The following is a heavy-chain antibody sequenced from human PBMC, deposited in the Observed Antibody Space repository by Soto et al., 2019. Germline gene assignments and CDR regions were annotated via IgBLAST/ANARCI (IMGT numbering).Heavy chain of an antibody. CDR3: AKDVGLRLGEFYVPDFDY. J-gene: IGHJ4*02. Sequence: EVQLLESGGGLVQPGGSLRLSCAASGFTFSSYAMSWVRQAPGKGLEWVSAISGSGGSTYYADSVKGRFTISRDNSKNTLYLQMNSLRAEDTAVYYCAKDVGLRLGEFYVPDFDYWGQGTLVTVSS. V-gene: IGHV3-23*01. D-gene: IGHD3-16*01. CDR1: GFTFSSYA. CDR2: ISGSGGST.